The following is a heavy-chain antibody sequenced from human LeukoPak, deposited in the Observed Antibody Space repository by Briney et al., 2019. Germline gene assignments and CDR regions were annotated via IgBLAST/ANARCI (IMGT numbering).Heavy chain of an antibody. CDR2: IIPILGIA. CDR1: GGTFSSYA. V-gene: IGHV1-69*04. J-gene: IGHJ4*02. Sequence: SVKVSCKASGGTFSSYAISWVRQAPGQGLEWMGRIIPILGIANYAQKFQGRVTITADKSTSTAYMELSSLRSEDTAMYYCASDDFWSGYGNAFDYWGQGTLVTVSS. D-gene: IGHD3-3*01. CDR3: ASDDFWSGYGNAFDY.